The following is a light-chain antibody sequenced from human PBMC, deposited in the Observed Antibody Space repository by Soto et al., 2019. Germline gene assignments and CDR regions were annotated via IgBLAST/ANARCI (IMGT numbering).Light chain of an antibody. Sequence: IQLTQSPSSLSASVGDSVTITCRAIQCVRRYLSWYQQKPGRAPILLIYAASTLQSGVPSRFSGSGSGTDFTLSITSLQPEDFATYYCQQLNTYPVTFGGGTKVEIK. CDR1: QCVRRY. CDR3: QQLNTYPVT. V-gene: IGKV1-9*01. J-gene: IGKJ4*01. CDR2: AAS.